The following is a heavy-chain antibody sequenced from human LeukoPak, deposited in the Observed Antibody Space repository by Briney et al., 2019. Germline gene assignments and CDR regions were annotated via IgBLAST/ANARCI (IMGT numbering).Heavy chain of an antibody. J-gene: IGHJ5*02. D-gene: IGHD6-19*01. CDR2: IIPIFGTA. CDR3: ARQGDVGGWYRNWFDP. Sequence: SVKVSCKASGGTFTSYAISWVRQAPGQGLEWMGGIIPIFGTANYAQKFQGRVTITADESTSTAYMELSSLRSEDTAVYYCARQGDVGGWYRNWFDPWGQGTLVTVSS. V-gene: IGHV1-69*13. CDR1: GGTFTSYA.